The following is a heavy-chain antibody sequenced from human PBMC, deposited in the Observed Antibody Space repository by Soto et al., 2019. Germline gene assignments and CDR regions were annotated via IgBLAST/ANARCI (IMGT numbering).Heavy chain of an antibody. J-gene: IGHJ4*02. CDR1: GFSLSTEGVA. Sequence: QITLKESGPPLVKPTQTLTLTCTFSGFSLSTEGVAVGWIRQPPGKALEWLSVIYWDDDQRSSTSLRSRLTITKDTSKNPVVLTMTNMDPLDTATYYCAHRDRASGGLFDYWGQGILVTVSS. D-gene: IGHD3-10*01. CDR2: IYWDDDQ. V-gene: IGHV2-5*02. CDR3: AHRDRASGGLFDY.